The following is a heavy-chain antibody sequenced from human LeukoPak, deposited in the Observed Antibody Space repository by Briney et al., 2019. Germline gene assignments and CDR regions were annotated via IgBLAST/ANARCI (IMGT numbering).Heavy chain of an antibody. Sequence: GGSLRLSCAASGFTFSDYYMSWIRQAPGKGLEWVSYISSSGSTIYYADSVKGRFTISRDNAKNSLYLQMNSLRAEDTAVYYCARDLSPHYDILTGYYKGSRGFDPWGQGTLVTVSS. V-gene: IGHV3-11*04. CDR3: ARDLSPHYDILTGYYKGSRGFDP. CDR1: GFTFSDYY. J-gene: IGHJ5*02. CDR2: ISSSGSTI. D-gene: IGHD3-9*01.